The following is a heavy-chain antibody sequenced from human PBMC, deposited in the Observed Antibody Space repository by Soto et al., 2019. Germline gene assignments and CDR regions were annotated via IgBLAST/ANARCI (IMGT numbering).Heavy chain of an antibody. CDR3: ARDNRYSIPPYYYYYGMDV. CDR1: GFTFSSYG. CDR2: IRYGGSNT. Sequence: GGSLSLSCTASGFTFSSYGMSWVRPAPGKGLEWVSVIRYGGSNTYYADSVKGRFTISRDNSKNTLYLQMNSLRAEDTAVYYCARDNRYSIPPYYYYYGMDVWGQGTTVTVSS. D-gene: IGHD4-4*01. J-gene: IGHJ6*02. V-gene: IGHV3-33*08.